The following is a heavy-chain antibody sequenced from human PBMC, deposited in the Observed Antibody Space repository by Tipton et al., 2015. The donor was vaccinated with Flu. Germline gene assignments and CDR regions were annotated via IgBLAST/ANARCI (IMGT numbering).Heavy chain of an antibody. D-gene: IGHD1-26*01. CDR3: ASSHGKGYYYYYGMDV. J-gene: IGHJ6*02. CDR2: IKEDGSEK. Sequence: SLRLSCAASGFTFSYYWMSWVRQAPGKGLEWVASIKEDGSEKSYVDSVKGRFTISRDNAQNSLYLQMNSLRVEDTAVYFCASSHGKGYYYYYGMDVRGQGTTVTVSS. CDR1: GFTFSYYW. V-gene: IGHV3-7*01.